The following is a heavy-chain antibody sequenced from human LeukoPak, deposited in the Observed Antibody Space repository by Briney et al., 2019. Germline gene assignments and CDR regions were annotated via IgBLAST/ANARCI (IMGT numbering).Heavy chain of an antibody. J-gene: IGHJ5*02. CDR1: GGSISSYY. Sequence: SETLSLTCTVSGGSISSYYWSWIRQPAGKGLEWIGRIYTSGSTNYNPSLKSRVTISVDTSKNQFSLKLSSVTAADTAVYYCARGPRVVVRGYWFDPWGQGTLVTVSS. CDR3: ARGPRVVVRGYWFDP. CDR2: IYTSGST. D-gene: IGHD2-2*01. V-gene: IGHV4-4*07.